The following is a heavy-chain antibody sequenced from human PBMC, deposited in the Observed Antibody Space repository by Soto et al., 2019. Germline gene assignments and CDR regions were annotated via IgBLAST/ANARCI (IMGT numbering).Heavy chain of an antibody. V-gene: IGHV4-59*01. CDR2: IYYSGST. J-gene: IGHJ4*02. Sequence: PSETLSLTCTVSGGSISSYYWSWIRQPPGKGLEWIGYIYYSGSTNYNPSLKSRVTISVDTSKNQFSLKLSSVTAADTAVYYCASGGVYYDSSGYYPTGYFDYSGQGTLVTVSS. CDR3: ASGGVYYDSSGYYPTGYFDY. CDR1: GGSISSYY. D-gene: IGHD3-22*01.